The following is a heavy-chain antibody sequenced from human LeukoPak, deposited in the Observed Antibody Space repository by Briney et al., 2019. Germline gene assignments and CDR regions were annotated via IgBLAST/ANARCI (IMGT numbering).Heavy chain of an antibody. CDR3: ARRHYYGSGSYYI. D-gene: IGHD3-10*01. Sequence: GGSLRLSCAASGFTFSRYWMTWVRQAPGKGLEWVANINDYGSEEHYVDSVKGRFTISRDNSKNTLYLQMNSLRAEDTAVYYCARRHYYGSGSYYIWGQGTLVTVSS. J-gene: IGHJ4*02. V-gene: IGHV3-7*03. CDR1: GFTFSRYW. CDR2: INDYGSEE.